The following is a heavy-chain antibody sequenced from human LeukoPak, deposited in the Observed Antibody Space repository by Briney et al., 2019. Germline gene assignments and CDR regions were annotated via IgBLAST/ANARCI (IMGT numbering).Heavy chain of an antibody. D-gene: IGHD4-23*01. V-gene: IGHV3-23*01. CDR3: AKVPHYGGNSPYFDS. CDR1: GFTFSSYA. Sequence: GGSLRLSCAASGFTFSSYAMSWVRQAPGKGLEWVSVISGGGGSTYYADSVKGRFTISRDNSKGTLYLQLSSLRAEDTVVYYCAKVPHYGGNSPYFDSWGQGTLVTVSS. CDR2: ISGGGGST. J-gene: IGHJ4*02.